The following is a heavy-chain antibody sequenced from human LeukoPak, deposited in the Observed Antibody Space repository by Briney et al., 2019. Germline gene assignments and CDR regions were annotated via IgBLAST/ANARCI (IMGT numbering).Heavy chain of an antibody. CDR1: GFTFSSYS. CDR2: ISSSSSYI. Sequence: TTGGSLRLSCAAPGFTFSSYSMNWVRQAPGKGLEWVSSISSSSSYIYYADSVKGRFTISRDNAKNSLYLQMNSLRAEDTAVYYCAKLDPGGYSYAILPPYFDYWGQGTLVTVSS. V-gene: IGHV3-21*04. CDR3: AKLDPGGYSYAILPPYFDY. J-gene: IGHJ4*02. D-gene: IGHD5-18*01.